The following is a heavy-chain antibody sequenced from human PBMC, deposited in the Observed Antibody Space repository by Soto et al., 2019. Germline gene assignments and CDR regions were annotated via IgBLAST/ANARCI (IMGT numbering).Heavy chain of an antibody. J-gene: IGHJ4*02. D-gene: IGHD4-17*01. CDR1: GYSFTTSW. Sequence: PGESLKISCKGSGYSFTTSWIGWVRQMPGIGLEWMGIIYPSDSDTRYSPSFLGQVTISADKSISTAYLQWNSLKASDTAMYYCARPGYGGSLDYWGQGTLVTVSS. CDR2: IYPSDSDT. V-gene: IGHV5-51*01. CDR3: ARPGYGGSLDY.